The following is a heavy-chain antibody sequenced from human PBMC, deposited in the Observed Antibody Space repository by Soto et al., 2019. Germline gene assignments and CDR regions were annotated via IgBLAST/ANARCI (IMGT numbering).Heavy chain of an antibody. CDR3: ARGTGSPDY. CDR1: GGRFSSYT. CDR2: IIPILGIA. D-gene: IGHD3-10*01. J-gene: IGHJ4*02. V-gene: IGHV1-69*02. Sequence: SVKVCWEACGGRFSSYTISWVRQAPGQGLEWMGRIIPILGIANYAQKFQGRVTITADKSTSTAYMELSSLRSEDTAVYYCARGTGSPDYWGQGTLVTVSS.